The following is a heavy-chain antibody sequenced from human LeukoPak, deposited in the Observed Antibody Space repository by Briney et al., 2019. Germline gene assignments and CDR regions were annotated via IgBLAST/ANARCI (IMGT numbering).Heavy chain of an antibody. CDR2: ISGSGGKT. CDR1: RFTFNNYA. CDR3: AKDRYYGSGSDFAYCYYGMDV. J-gene: IGHJ6*02. V-gene: IGHV3-23*01. D-gene: IGHD3-10*01. Sequence: AGSLRLSCAAYRFTFNNYAMMWLRQAPGKGLEGVTDISGSGGKTYYAVSGRGRLTISRDITKNTMYLQMTGLRAEDTAVYYCAKDRYYGSGSDFAYCYYGMDVWGQGTTVTVSS.